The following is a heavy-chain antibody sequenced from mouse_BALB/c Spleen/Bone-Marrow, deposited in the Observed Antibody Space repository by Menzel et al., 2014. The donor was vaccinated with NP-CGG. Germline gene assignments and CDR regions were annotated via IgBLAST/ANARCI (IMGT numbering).Heavy chain of an antibody. Sequence: VKLVESGPGLVSPSQSLSIRCTVSGFSLTSYGVHWVRQPPGQGLEWLGVIWAGGSTNYNSALMSRLSINKDNSKSQVFLKMNSLQTDDTAMYYCAREGRGYYGSSGAAMDYWGQGTTVTVSS. CDR3: AREGRGYYGSSGAAMDY. CDR2: IWAGGST. CDR1: GFSLTSYG. V-gene: IGHV2-9*02. J-gene: IGHJ4*01. D-gene: IGHD1-1*01.